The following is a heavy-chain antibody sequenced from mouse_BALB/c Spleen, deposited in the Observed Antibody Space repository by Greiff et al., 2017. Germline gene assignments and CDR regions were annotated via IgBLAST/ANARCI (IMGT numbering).Heavy chain of an antibody. Sequence: DVMLVESGGGLVQPGGSRKLSCAASGFTFSDYGMAWVRQAPGKGPEWVAFISNLAYSIYYADTVKGRFTISRENAKNTLYLEMSSLRSEDTAMYYCARDGDGSWYFDVWGAGTTVTVSS. CDR1: GFTFSDYG. J-gene: IGHJ1*01. CDR3: ARDGDGSWYFDV. V-gene: IGHV5-15*02. D-gene: IGHD1-1*01. CDR2: ISNLAYSI.